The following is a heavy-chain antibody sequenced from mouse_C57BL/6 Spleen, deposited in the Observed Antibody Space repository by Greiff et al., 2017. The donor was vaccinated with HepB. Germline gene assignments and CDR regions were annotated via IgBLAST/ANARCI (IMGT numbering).Heavy chain of an antibody. CDR1: GYTFTDYN. CDR3: ARVDSLHYAMDY. CDR2: INPNNGGT. V-gene: IGHV1-18*01. Sequence: EVQVVESGPELVKPGASVKIPCKASGYTFTDYNMDWVKQSHGKSLEWIGDINPNNGGTIYNQKFKGKATLTVDKSSSTAYMELRSLTSEDTAVYYCARVDSLHYAMDYWGQGTSVTVSS. J-gene: IGHJ4*01.